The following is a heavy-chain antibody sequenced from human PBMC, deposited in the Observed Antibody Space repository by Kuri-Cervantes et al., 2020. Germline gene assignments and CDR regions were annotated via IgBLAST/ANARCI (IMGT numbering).Heavy chain of an antibody. CDR3: ASAMDYYEAFDY. J-gene: IGHJ4*02. CDR1: GGSISSGGYY. V-gene: IGHV4-31*01. Sequence: LRLSCTVSGGSISSGGYYWSWIRQHPGKGLEWIGYIYYSGSTYYNPSLKSLVTISVDTSKNQFSLKLSSVTAADTAVYYCASAMDYYEAFDYWGQGTLVTVSS. CDR2: IYYSGST. D-gene: IGHD3-16*01.